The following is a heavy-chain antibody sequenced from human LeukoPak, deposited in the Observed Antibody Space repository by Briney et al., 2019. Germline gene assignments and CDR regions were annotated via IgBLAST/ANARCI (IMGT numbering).Heavy chain of an antibody. CDR3: ARSRYSNSWLFDY. J-gene: IGHJ4*02. V-gene: IGHV3-23*01. CDR1: GITFSSYA. D-gene: IGHD6-13*01. Sequence: GGSLRPSCAAPGITFSSYAMTWVRQSPGKGLEWGSAISGSGVNTYYADSVKGRFTISRDNSTNTVYLQMNSLRAEDTAVFYCARSRYSNSWLFDYWGQGTLVTVSS. CDR2: ISGSGVNT.